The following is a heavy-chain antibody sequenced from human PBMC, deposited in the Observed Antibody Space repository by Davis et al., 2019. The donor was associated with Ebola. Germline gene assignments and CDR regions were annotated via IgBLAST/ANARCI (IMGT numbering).Heavy chain of an antibody. D-gene: IGHD2-2*01. CDR2: IYYSGST. J-gene: IGHJ5*02. CDR3: ASSLGVVVPSASRGIWSGYSTNQNLQGHRWFDP. CDR1: GGSISSYY. V-gene: IGHV4-59*12. Sequence: SETLSLTCTVSGGSISSYYWSWIRQPPGKGLEWIGYIYYSGSTNYNPSLKSRVTISVAKSKNQFSLKLSSVTAAATAVYYCASSLGVVVPSASRGIWSGYSTNQNLQGHRWFDPWDQGTLVTVSS.